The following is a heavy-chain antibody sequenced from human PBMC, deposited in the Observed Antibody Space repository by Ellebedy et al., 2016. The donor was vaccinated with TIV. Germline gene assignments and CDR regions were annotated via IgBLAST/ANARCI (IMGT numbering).Heavy chain of an antibody. V-gene: IGHV3-23*01. CDR2: INGKGDST. J-gene: IGHJ4*02. CDR3: AKLRGFMITMGDASDY. D-gene: IGHD3-16*01. Sequence: PGGSLRLSCAGSGFIFNLYAMSRVRQAPGKGLEWVSGINGKGDSTYYADAVKGWFTIPRDNSKKTLYLQMNSLRADDTAVYYCAKLRGFMITMGDASDYWGQGTPVTVSA. CDR1: GFIFNLYA.